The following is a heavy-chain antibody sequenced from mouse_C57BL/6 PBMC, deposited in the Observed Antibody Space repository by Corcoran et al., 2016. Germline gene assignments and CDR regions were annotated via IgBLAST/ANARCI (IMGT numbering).Heavy chain of an antibody. CDR2: IYPGDGDT. J-gene: IGHJ3*01. V-gene: IGHV1-80*01. D-gene: IGHD2-2*01. Sequence: QVQLQKSGAELVKPGASVKISCKASGYAFSSYWMNGVKQRPGKGLEWIGQIYPGDGDTNYNGKFKGKATLTADKSSSTAYMQLSSLTSEDSAVYFCARWKGGTYGYDVWFAYWGQGTLVTVSA. CDR3: ARWKGGTYGYDVWFAY. CDR1: GYAFSSYW.